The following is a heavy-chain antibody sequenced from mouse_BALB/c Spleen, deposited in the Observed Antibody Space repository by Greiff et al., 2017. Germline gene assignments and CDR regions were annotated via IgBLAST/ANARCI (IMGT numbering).Heavy chain of an antibody. V-gene: IGHV14-3*02. CDR2: IDPANGNT. J-gene: IGHJ3*01. D-gene: IGHD2-4*01. CDR1: GFNIKDTY. Sequence: VQLKQSGAELVKPGASVKLSCTASGFNIKDTYMHWVKQRPEQGLEWIGRIDPANGNTKYDPKFQGKATITADTSSNTAYLQLSSLTSEDTAVYYCATTMITTFAYWGQGTLVTVSA. CDR3: ATTMITTFAY.